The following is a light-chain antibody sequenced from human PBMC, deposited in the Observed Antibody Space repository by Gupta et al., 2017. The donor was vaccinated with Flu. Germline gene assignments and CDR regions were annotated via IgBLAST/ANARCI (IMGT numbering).Light chain of an antibody. V-gene: IGLV3-1*01. CDR2: QDT. J-gene: IGLJ2*01. Sequence: CSGDKLGEKLVCWFQQKAGQSPVLLIYQDTKRPSGIPERFSGSNSGNAATLTISGTQTIDEAVYYCQTWDIGTVVFGGGTKLTIL. CDR1: KLGEKL. CDR3: QTWDIGTVV.